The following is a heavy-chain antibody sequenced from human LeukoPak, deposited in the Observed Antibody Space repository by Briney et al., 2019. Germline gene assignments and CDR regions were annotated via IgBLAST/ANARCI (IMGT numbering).Heavy chain of an antibody. J-gene: IGHJ4*02. Sequence: SETLSLTCAAYGGSFSGYYWSWIRQPPGKGLEWIGEINHSGSTNYNPSLKSRVTISVDTSKNQFSLKLSSVTAADTAVYYCARADIVVVPAALYYFDCWGQGTLVTVSS. D-gene: IGHD2-2*01. CDR3: ARADIVVVPAALYYFDC. CDR2: INHSGST. V-gene: IGHV4-34*01. CDR1: GGSFSGYY.